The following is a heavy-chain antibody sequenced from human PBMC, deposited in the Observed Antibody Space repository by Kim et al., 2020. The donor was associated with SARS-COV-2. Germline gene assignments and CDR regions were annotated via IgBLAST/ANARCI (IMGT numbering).Heavy chain of an antibody. D-gene: IGHD3-10*01. CDR2: IYYSGST. J-gene: IGHJ4*02. CDR3: ARQGSYDY. Sequence: SETLSLTCTVSGGSISSSSYYWGWIRQPPGKGLEWIGSIYYSGSTYYNPSLKSRVTISVDTSKNQFSLKLSSVTAADTAVYYCARQGSYDYWGQGTLVT. V-gene: IGHV4-39*01. CDR1: GGSISSSSYY.